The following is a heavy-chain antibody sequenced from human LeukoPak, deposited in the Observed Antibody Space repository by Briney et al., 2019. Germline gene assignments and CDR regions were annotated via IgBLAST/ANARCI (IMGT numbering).Heavy chain of an antibody. Sequence: GGSLRLSCAVSGFIFSSYGMNWVRQAPGKGLEWVSSISSSSSYIYYADSVKGRFTISRDNAKNSLFLQMNTLRAEDTAVYYCARDTYDSSGSLDYWGQGTLVTVSS. CDR2: ISSSSSYI. D-gene: IGHD3-22*01. CDR3: ARDTYDSSGSLDY. CDR1: GFIFSSYG. J-gene: IGHJ4*02. V-gene: IGHV3-21*01.